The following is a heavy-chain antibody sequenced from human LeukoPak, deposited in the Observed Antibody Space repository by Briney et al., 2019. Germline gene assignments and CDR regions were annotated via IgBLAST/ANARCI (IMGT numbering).Heavy chain of an antibody. V-gene: IGHV1-69*04. Sequence: GASVTVSFKASGGTFSSYAISWVRQAPGQGLEWMGRIIPILGIANYAQKFQGRVTITADKSTSTAYMELSSLRSEDTAVYYCARALCLAQGGGTTADYYYYGMDVWGQGTTVTVSS. CDR2: IIPILGIA. D-gene: IGHD1-1*01. CDR1: GGTFSSYA. CDR3: ARALCLAQGGGTTADYYYYGMDV. J-gene: IGHJ6*02.